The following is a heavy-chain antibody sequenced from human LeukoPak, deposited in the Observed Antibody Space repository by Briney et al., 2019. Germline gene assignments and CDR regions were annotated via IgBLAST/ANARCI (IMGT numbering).Heavy chain of an antibody. Sequence: PSETLSLTCTLSGGSISTYYWSWIRQPPGKGLEWIGSIYYSGSTYYNPSLKSRVTISVDTSKNQFSLKLSSVTAADTAVYYCARQLGYCSSTSCYADKVDYWGQGTLVTVSS. CDR1: GGSISTYY. D-gene: IGHD2-2*01. CDR3: ARQLGYCSSTSCYADKVDY. CDR2: IYYSGST. J-gene: IGHJ4*02. V-gene: IGHV4-39*01.